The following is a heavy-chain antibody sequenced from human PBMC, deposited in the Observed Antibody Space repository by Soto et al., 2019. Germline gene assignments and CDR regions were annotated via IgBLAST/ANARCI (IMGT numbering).Heavy chain of an antibody. J-gene: IGHJ6*02. CDR1: GDSVSRNSVT. V-gene: IGHV6-1*01. Sequence: PSQTLSLTSVISGDSVSRNSVTWNWIRQSPSRGLEWLGRTYYRSKWYNDYAVSVKSRITINPDTSKNQFSLQLNSVTPEDTAVFYCARGVYSSRSDHFGMDVWGQGTTVTVSS. D-gene: IGHD6-13*01. CDR3: ARGVYSSRSDHFGMDV. CDR2: TYYRSKWYN.